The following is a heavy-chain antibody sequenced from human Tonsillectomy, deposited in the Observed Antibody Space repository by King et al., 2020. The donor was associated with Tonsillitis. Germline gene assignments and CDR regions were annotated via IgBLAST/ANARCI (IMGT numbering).Heavy chain of an antibody. CDR1: GFTFDDYA. J-gene: IGHJ6*02. CDR3: AKDISLPLDSAYYYYYGMDV. D-gene: IGHD3-9*01. CDR2: ISGNSGSI. V-gene: IGHV3-9*01. Sequence: VQLVESGGGLVQPGRSLRLSCAASGFTFDDYAMHWVRQAPGKGLKWVSGISGNSGSIGYADSVKGRFTISSNNAKNSLYLQMNSLRAEDTALYYFAKDISLPLDSAYYYYYGMDVWGQGPTVTVSS.